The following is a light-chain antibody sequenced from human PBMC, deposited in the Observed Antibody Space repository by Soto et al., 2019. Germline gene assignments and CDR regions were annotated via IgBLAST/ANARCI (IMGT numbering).Light chain of an antibody. J-gene: IGKJ1*01. CDR3: HQRQSWPRT. CDR1: QSINTR. Sequence: EIVLTQSPANLSSFPGDRVTLSCSASQSINTRLAWYQHRPGQAPRLLIYQTSIRAAGIPARFSASGSGTDFTLTISDVQPEDFALYYCHQRQSWPRTFGQGTKVDIK. CDR2: QTS. V-gene: IGKV3-11*01.